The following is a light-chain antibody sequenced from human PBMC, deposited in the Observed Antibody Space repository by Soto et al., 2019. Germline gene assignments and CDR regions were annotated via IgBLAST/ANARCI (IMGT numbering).Light chain of an antibody. J-gene: IGLJ3*02. CDR1: SSDLGAYNY. CDR3: SSYRSSMTLV. Sequence: QAVVTQPASVSGSPGQSITISCTGSSSDLGAYNYVSWYQQHPDKAPKLMIFDVSIRPSGVSHRFSGSKSGRTASLTISGLQAEDEADYYCSSYRSSMTLVFGGGTKVTVL. CDR2: DVS. V-gene: IGLV2-14*03.